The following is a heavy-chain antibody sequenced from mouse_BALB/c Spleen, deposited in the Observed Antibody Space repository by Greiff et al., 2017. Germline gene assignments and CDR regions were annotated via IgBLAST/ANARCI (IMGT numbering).Heavy chain of an antibody. J-gene: IGHJ2*01. Sequence: QVQLQQSGAELVRPGTSVKVSCKASGYAFTNYLIEWVKQRPGQGLEWIGVINPGSGGTNYNEKFKGKATLTADKSSSTAYMQLSSLTSDDSAVYFCARGGIVKDYWGQGTTLTVSS. CDR2: INPGSGGT. CDR1: GYAFTNYL. CDR3: ARGGIVKDY. D-gene: IGHD2-5*01. V-gene: IGHV1-54*01.